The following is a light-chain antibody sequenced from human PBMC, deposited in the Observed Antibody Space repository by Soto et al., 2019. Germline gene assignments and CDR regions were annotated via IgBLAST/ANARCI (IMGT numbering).Light chain of an antibody. CDR1: QSVGNS. CDR2: GAS. J-gene: IGKJ2*01. CDR3: VRYNNWPEYT. V-gene: IGKV3-15*01. Sequence: EMVMTQSPATLSVSPGEGATLSCRASQSVGNSLAWYQQKPGQAPRLLIFGASTRVTGIPARFSGSGSGTQFTLTITSLQLKDFAVYYCVRYNNWPEYTFGQGTKLEI.